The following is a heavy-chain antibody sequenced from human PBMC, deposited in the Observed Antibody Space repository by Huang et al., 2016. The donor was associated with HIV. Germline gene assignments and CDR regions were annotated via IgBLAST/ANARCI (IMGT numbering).Heavy chain of an antibody. Sequence: QVRLEQWGQGLLKPSETLSLTCAVYGASFNTYYWSWVRHSPAKGLEWIGESKPVLSTNNNPQLKSRVTMTVDTSKNQFYLKFRAMTAADAAIYYCARMPTPSYYDTWSLSPVEEDFFYYNLDVWGQGTPVSVSS. CDR1: GASFNTYY. V-gene: IGHV4-34*02. D-gene: IGHD3-3*01. CDR3: ARMPTPSYYDTWSLSPVEEDFFYYNLDV. CDR2: SKPVLST. J-gene: IGHJ6*02.